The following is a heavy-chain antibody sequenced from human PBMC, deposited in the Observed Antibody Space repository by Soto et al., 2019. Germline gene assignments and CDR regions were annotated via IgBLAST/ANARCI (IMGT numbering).Heavy chain of an antibody. J-gene: IGHJ4*02. V-gene: IGHV2-70*11. CDR1: GFSLNTSGMS. D-gene: IGHD2-2*01. CDR2: IDWDDDK. Sequence: SGPTLVNPTQTLTLTCTFSGFSLNTSGMSVSWIRQPPGKALEWLARIDWDDDKYYNTSPKTRLTISKDTSKNQVVLTMTNVDPVDTATYYCARTPDILLVPAAIVFDYWGQGTLVTVSS. CDR3: ARTPDILLVPAAIVFDY.